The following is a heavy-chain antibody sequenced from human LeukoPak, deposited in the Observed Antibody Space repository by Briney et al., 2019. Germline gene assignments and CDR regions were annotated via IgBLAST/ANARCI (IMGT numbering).Heavy chain of an antibody. CDR1: GSTFHSYA. J-gene: IGHJ6*03. D-gene: IGHD4-17*01. CDR3: AKGYGDYTSDFYYMDV. Sequence: PGGSLRLSCAASGSTFHSYAMHWVRQAPGKGLEWVAVIWYDASDKYYADSVKGRFTISRDNSKNTLYLQMDSLRAEDTAVYHCAKGYGDYTSDFYYMDVWGKGTTVTVSS. CDR2: IWYDASDK. V-gene: IGHV3-33*06.